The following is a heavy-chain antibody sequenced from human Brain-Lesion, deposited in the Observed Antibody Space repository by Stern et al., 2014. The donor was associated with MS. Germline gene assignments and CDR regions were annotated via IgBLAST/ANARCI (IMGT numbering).Heavy chain of an antibody. CDR2: AWYDGSTA. J-gene: IGHJ4*02. CDR1: GFTFSSYG. CDR3: ARGHTPYAYNYLFDY. Sequence: VQLLESGGGVVQPGTSLRLSCAASGFTFSSYGMHWVRQAPGKGLEWVALAWYDGSTAYYTNSVKGRFTISRDNSKNTLSLQMNSLTAEDTAVYYCARGHTPYAYNYLFDYWGQGTLVTVSS. D-gene: IGHD5-24*01. V-gene: IGHV3-33*01.